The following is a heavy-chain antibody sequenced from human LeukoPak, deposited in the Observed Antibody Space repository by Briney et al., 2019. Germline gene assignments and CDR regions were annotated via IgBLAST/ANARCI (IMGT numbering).Heavy chain of an antibody. J-gene: IGHJ4*02. CDR3: ACLPATIPFDY. V-gene: IGHV3-23*01. D-gene: IGHD2-2*02. Sequence: PGASLRLYCAASGFTFSTYAMSWVRQAPGKGLEWVSTISPNVGSTYYADSVKGRFTISRDNSKNTLYLQMDSLRAEDTAVYYCACLPATIPFDYWGQGTLVTVSS. CDR1: GFTFSTYA. CDR2: ISPNVGST.